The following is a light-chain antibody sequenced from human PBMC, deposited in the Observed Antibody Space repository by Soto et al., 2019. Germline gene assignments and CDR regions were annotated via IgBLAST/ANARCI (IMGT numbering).Light chain of an antibody. V-gene: IGKV1-33*01. CDR2: DAS. CDR3: QQYYNLALT. J-gene: IGKJ4*01. Sequence: DIHMTQSPSSLSASIGDRVTITCQTSQAINRFLNWYQHKPGKAPKLLIYDASNLEAGVPSRFSGGGSGTDFTFTISSLQPEDIATYYCQQYYNLALTFGGGTKVEIK. CDR1: QAINRF.